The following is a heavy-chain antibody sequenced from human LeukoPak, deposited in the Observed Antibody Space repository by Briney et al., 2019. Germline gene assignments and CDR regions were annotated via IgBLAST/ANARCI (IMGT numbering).Heavy chain of an antibody. Sequence: ASVKVSCKASGYTFTSYGINWVRQAPGQGPEWMGWISAYNGNTKYAQNLQGRVTMTTDTSTSTAYMELRSLRSDDTAVYYCTRDLPYSSSWESIDYWGQGTLVTVSS. CDR3: TRDLPYSSSWESIDY. J-gene: IGHJ4*02. CDR1: GYTFTSYG. CDR2: ISAYNGNT. D-gene: IGHD6-13*01. V-gene: IGHV1-18*01.